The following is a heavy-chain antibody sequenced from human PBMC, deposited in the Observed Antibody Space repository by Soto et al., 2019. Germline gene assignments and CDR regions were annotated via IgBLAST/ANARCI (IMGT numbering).Heavy chain of an antibody. Sequence: QITVKESGPTVVIPTQTLTLTCTLSGLSLSTRGVGVGWIRQPPGKALEWIALIFWNDDKRYSPALRSRLAITKDTSKNQVVLTITYMDPSDTGTYYCAHRRGGGATTDYYFDYWGLGTLVTVSS. J-gene: IGHJ4*02. CDR1: GLSLSTRGVG. V-gene: IGHV2-5*01. D-gene: IGHD1-26*01. CDR2: IFWNDDK. CDR3: AHRRGGGATTDYYFDY.